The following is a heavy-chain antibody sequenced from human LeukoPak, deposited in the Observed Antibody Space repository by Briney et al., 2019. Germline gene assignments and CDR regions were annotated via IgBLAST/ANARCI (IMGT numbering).Heavy chain of an antibody. D-gene: IGHD6-19*01. J-gene: IGHJ2*01. CDR2: ISYDGSNK. Sequence: PGGSLRLSCAASGFTFSSYGMHWVRQAPGKGLEWVAVISYDGSNKYYADSVKGRFTISRDNSKNTLYLQMNSLRAEDTAVYYCAKDLIAVAGRDWYFDLWGRGTLATVSS. CDR1: GFTFSSYG. CDR3: AKDLIAVAGRDWYFDL. V-gene: IGHV3-30*18.